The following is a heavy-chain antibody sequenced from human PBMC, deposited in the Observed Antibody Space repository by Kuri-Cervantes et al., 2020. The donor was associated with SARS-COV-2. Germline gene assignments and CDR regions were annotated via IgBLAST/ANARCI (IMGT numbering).Heavy chain of an antibody. D-gene: IGHD3-3*01. V-gene: IGHV4-34*01. CDR1: GGSFSGYY. CDR3: ARGTRYYDFWSGYLN. J-gene: IGHJ4*02. CDR2: INHSGST. Sequence: GSLRLSCAVYGGSFSGYYWSWIRQPPGKGLEWIGEINHSGSTNYNPSLKSRVTISVDTSKNQFSLKLSSVTAADTAVYYCARGTRYYDFWSGYLNWGQGTLVTDSS.